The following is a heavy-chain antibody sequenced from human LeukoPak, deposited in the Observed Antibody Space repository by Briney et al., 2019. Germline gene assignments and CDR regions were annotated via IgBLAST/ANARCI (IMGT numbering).Heavy chain of an antibody. CDR2: IYYSGST. V-gene: IGHV4-61*01. J-gene: IGHJ3*02. Sequence: PSETLSLTCTVSGGSVSSGSYYWSWIRQPPGKGLEWIGYIYYSGSTNHNPSLKSRVTISVDTSKNQFSLKLSSVTAADTAVYYCARVNLLPSHAFDIWGQGTMVTVSS. CDR1: GGSVSSGSYY. D-gene: IGHD5-18*01. CDR3: ARVNLLPSHAFDI.